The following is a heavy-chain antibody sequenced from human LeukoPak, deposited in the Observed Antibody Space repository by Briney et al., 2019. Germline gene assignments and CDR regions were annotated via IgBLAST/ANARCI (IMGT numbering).Heavy chain of an antibody. D-gene: IGHD2-21*01. CDR2: IKAGNGDT. J-gene: IGHJ4*02. V-gene: IGHV1-3*01. CDR1: GYIFTKYV. Sequence: GASVNISCKASGYIFTKYVVHWVRQAPGQRPEWMGWIKAGNGDTKYSQNFQGRLTITRDTSASTVYMELSSLTSEDTGLYYCVRDYCGDTCYPGGYWGQGTLVTVSS. CDR3: VRDYCGDTCYPGGY.